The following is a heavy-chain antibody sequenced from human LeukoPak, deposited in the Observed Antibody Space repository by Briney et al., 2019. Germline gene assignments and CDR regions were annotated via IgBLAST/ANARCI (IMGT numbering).Heavy chain of an antibody. Sequence: RGSLRLSCAASGFTFSSYAMHWVRQAPGKGLEWGAVISYDGSNKYYADSVKGRFTISRDNSKNTLYLQMNSLRAEDTAVYYCASRSQNGLDYWGQGTLVTVSS. CDR2: ISYDGSNK. CDR3: ASRSQNGLDY. CDR1: GFTFSSYA. D-gene: IGHD6-13*01. J-gene: IGHJ4*02. V-gene: IGHV3-30-3*01.